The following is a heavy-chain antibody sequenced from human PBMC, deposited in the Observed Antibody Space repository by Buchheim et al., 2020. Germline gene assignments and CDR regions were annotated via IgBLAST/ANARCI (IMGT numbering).Heavy chain of an antibody. D-gene: IGHD2-15*01. CDR1: GFPFSFAS. CDR2: IKSQNGGETG. Sequence: EVQLVESGGGLVKPGGSLRLACAASGFPFSFASMTWVRQAPGKGLEWIGRIKSQNGGETGDYAAPVQGRFTISRDDSKNTVYLQMDSLKSEDTGVYYCLTEGGATPATTTSGGGAVTIFWGQGTL. V-gene: IGHV3-15*01. CDR3: LTEGGATPATTTSGGGAVTIF. J-gene: IGHJ4*02.